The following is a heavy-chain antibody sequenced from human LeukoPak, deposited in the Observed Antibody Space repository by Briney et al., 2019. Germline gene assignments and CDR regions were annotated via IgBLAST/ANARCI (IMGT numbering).Heavy chain of an antibody. Sequence: GGSLRLSCVASGFTFSNYAMSWVRQAPGKGLEWVSAISGSGGSTYYADSVKGRFTISRDNSKNTLYLQMNSLRAEDTAVYYCAKDRSITMIVVVITKNYFDYWGQGTLVTVSS. D-gene: IGHD3-22*01. V-gene: IGHV3-23*01. CDR1: GFTFSNYA. CDR3: AKDRSITMIVVVITKNYFDY. CDR2: ISGSGGST. J-gene: IGHJ4*02.